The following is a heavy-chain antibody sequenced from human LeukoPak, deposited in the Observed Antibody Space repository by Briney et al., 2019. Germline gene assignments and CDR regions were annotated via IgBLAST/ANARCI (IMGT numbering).Heavy chain of an antibody. CDR1: GYSISSGDY. V-gene: IGHV4-38-2*01. CDR3: ARNHSTQGYFDY. CDR2: IYHSGST. Sequence: PSQTLSLTCAVSGYSISSGDYWAWIRQSPGKGLLWLGSIYHSGSTHYNPSVKCRVTISVDTTKNQFSLSLNSVTAADTAVYYCARNHSTQGYFDYWGQGTLVTVSS. D-gene: IGHD2-2*01. J-gene: IGHJ4*02.